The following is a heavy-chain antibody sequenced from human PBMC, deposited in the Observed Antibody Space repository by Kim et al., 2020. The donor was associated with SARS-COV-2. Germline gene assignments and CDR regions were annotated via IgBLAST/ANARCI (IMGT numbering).Heavy chain of an antibody. CDR3: VRGLAH. CDR1: GFTFSDYA. V-gene: IGHV3-11*01. D-gene: IGHD6-19*01. CDR2: ITCDGTNI. J-gene: IGHJ4*02. Sequence: GGSLRLSCVASGFTFSDYAMPWIRQAPGKGLQSVAYITCDGTNIKYADSVNGRYTISRDNSKKTLSLHMNSLTPEDTAVYYCVRGLAHWGGGTYVNVSS.